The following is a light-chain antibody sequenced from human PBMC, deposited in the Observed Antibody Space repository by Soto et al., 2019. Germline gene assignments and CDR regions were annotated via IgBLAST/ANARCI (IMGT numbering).Light chain of an antibody. CDR2: FGS. CDR1: QSLLHSNVYSY. Sequence: DIVMTQSSLSLPVTPGEPASISFRSSQSLLHSNVYSYLDWYLQKPGQSPQLLIYFGSNRASGVPDRFSGSGSGTDFTLKISRVEAEDVGVYYCMQALQTPVTFGQGTRLEIK. J-gene: IGKJ5*01. V-gene: IGKV2-28*01. CDR3: MQALQTPVT.